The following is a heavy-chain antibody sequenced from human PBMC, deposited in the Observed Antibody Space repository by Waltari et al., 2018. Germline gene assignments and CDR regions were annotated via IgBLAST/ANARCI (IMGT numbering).Heavy chain of an antibody. V-gene: IGHV3-23*04. J-gene: IGHJ4*02. D-gene: IGHD3-10*01. CDR1: GFTVSSYG. CDR3: AKDHEFTIYYFDY. Sequence: EVQLVESGGGLVQPGGSLRLSCAASGFTVSSYGMSLVGQAPGKGLEEVSCSSGSGGSEYDAESVKGRCTISSDNSKNTLYLQRDSLRAEDTAVYYCAKDHEFTIYYFDYWGQGTLVTVSS. CDR2: SSGSGGSE.